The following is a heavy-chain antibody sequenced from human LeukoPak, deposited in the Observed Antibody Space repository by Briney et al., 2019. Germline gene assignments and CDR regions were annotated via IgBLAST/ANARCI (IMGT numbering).Heavy chain of an antibody. CDR3: ARGYGYNPY. CDR2: IHKSGGT. CDR1: GGSISRGDYY. Sequence: SQTLSLTCTVSGGSISRGDYYWTWIRQPPGKGLEWIGYIHKSGGTSYTPSLKSRLTMSVDTSKNQFPLKLSSVTATDTAVYYCARGYGYNPYWGQGTLVTVSS. J-gene: IGHJ4*02. V-gene: IGHV4-30-4*01. D-gene: IGHD5-24*01.